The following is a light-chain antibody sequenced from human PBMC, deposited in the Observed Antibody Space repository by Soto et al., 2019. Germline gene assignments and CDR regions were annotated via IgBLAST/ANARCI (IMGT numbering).Light chain of an antibody. CDR1: SSDVGSYNR. J-gene: IGLJ1*01. CDR3: SPYTTSNPYF. CDR2: DVI. V-gene: IGLV2-18*02. Sequence: QSALTQPPSVSGSPGQSVAISCTGTSSDVGSYNRVSWYQQPPGTAPKLMIFDVINRPSGVPDRFSGSKSGNPASLTISGLQAEDEVYYYCSPYTTSNPYFFGTGTKVTVL.